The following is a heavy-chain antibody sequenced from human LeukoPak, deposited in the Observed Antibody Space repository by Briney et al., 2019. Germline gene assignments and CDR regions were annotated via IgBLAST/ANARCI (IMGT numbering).Heavy chain of an antibody. Sequence: GGSLRLSCAASGFTFTSYAMSWVRQAPGKGLEWVSAITGSGDTTYYAASVKGRFTISGDNSKNTLYLQMSSLRAEDTAIYYCAKGRDSRDWYKDAFDTWGQGTMVTVSS. J-gene: IGHJ3*02. D-gene: IGHD6-19*01. CDR1: GFTFTSYA. CDR3: AKGRDSRDWYKDAFDT. CDR2: ITGSGDTT. V-gene: IGHV3-23*01.